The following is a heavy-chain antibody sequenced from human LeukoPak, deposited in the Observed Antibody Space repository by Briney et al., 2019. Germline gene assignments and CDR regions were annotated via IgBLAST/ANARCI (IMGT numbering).Heavy chain of an antibody. J-gene: IGHJ4*02. Sequence: GGSLRLSCAASGFTFSSYAMSWVRQAPGKGLEWVSAISGSGGSTYYADSVKGRFTISRDNSKNTLYLQMNSLRAEDTAVYYCAKDQATHYYDSSGYYYALVQYYFDYWGQGTLVTVSS. CDR3: AKDQATHYYDSSGYYYALVQYYFDY. CDR2: ISGSGGST. CDR1: GFTFSSYA. D-gene: IGHD3-22*01. V-gene: IGHV3-23*01.